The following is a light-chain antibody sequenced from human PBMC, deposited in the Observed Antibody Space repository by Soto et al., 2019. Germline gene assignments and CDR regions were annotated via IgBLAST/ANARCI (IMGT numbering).Light chain of an antibody. V-gene: IGKV4-1*01. CDR3: QQYYSTPRT. Sequence: DIVMTQSPDSQAVSLGERATIDCTSSQSVLYSSNNKNYLTWYQQKPGQPPKLLVYWASTRESGVPDRFSGSGSGTDLTLTISNLQAEDVAVYYCQQYYSTPRTFGQGTKLEIK. J-gene: IGKJ2*01. CDR1: QSVLYSSNNKNY. CDR2: WAS.